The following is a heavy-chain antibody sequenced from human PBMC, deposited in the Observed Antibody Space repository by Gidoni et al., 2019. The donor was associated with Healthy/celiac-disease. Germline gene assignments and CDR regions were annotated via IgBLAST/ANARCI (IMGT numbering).Heavy chain of an antibody. D-gene: IGHD3-22*01. CDR1: GFTFSRYG. Sequence: QVQLVESGGGVVQPGRSLRLSCAASGFTFSRYGMHWVRQAPGKGLEWVAVIWYDGSNKYYADSVKGRFTISRDNSKNTLYLQMNSLRAEDTAVYYCARWAYYDSSGYYQEIDYWGQGTLVTVSS. V-gene: IGHV3-33*01. CDR3: ARWAYYDSSGYYQEIDY. J-gene: IGHJ4*02. CDR2: IWYDGSNK.